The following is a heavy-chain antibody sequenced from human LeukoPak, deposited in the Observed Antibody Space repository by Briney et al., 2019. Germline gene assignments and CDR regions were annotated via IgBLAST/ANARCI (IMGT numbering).Heavy chain of an antibody. D-gene: IGHD6-13*01. Sequence: SETLSLTCTVSGGSISCGSYYWSWIRQPAGKGLGWIGRIYTSGSTNYNPSLKSRVTISVDTSKNQFSLKLSSVTAADTAVYYCASRGIAAAGTGDYWGQGTLVTVSS. CDR2: IYTSGST. J-gene: IGHJ4*02. CDR1: GGSISCGSYY. CDR3: ASRGIAAAGTGDY. V-gene: IGHV4-61*02.